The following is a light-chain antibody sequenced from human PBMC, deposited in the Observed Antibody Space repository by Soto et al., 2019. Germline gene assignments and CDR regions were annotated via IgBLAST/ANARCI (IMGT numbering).Light chain of an antibody. V-gene: IGKV1-39*01. CDR3: QQSYSTPLT. Sequence: DIQMTQSPSSLSASVGDRVTITCRASQRISSYLNWYQQQPRKAPKLLIYAASSLQSGVPSRFSGSGSGTHFTLTISSLQPEDFATYYCQQSYSTPLTFGGGTKVEIK. CDR2: AAS. CDR1: QRISSY. J-gene: IGKJ4*01.